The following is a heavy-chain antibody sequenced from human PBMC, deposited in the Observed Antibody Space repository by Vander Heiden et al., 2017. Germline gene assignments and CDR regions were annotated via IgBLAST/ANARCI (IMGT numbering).Heavy chain of an antibody. CDR3: ARVEAYCCGSVTAMEYNWYDP. CDR2: IYYSGST. J-gene: IGHJ5*02. D-gene: IGHD3-10*01. CDR1: GGSISSYY. Sequence: QVQLQESGPGLVKPSETLSLTCTVSGGSISSYYWSWIRQPPGKGLEWIGYIYYSGSTNYNPSLKSRVTISLDTSKNQFSLKLSSVTAADTALYYCARVEAYCCGSVTAMEYNWYDPWGHGTLVTVSS. V-gene: IGHV4-59*01.